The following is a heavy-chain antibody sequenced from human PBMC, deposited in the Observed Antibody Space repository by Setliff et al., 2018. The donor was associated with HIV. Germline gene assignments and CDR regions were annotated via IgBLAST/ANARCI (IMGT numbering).Heavy chain of an antibody. D-gene: IGHD3-22*01. CDR2: IIPIFGTA. CDR3: AARPGVDSSGYYDYYYRDV. CDR1: GGTFSSYA. J-gene: IGHJ6*03. Sequence: ASVKVSCKASGGTFSSYAISWLRQAPGQGLEWMGGIIPIFGTANYAQKFQGRVTITADESTGTAHMELSSLRSEDTAVYYCAARPGVDSSGYYDYYYRDVWAKGTTVTVS. V-gene: IGHV1-69*13.